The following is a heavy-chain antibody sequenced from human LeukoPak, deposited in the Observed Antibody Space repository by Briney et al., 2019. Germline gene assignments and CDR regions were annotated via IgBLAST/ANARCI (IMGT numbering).Heavy chain of an antibody. Sequence: GGSLRLSCVASGFTLGTSWMTWVCQAPGKGLEWVTNINRDGSQIDYLDSVKGRFTISRDSANNALYLQMNSLRAEDTAIYYCARGGLSAGFDYWGQGTLVTVSS. J-gene: IGHJ4*02. CDR2: INRDGSQI. V-gene: IGHV3-7*01. CDR1: GFTLGTSW. D-gene: IGHD3-10*01. CDR3: ARGGLSAGFDY.